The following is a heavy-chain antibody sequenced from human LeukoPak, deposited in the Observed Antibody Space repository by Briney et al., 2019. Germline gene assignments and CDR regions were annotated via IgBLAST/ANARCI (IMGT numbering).Heavy chain of an antibody. J-gene: IGHJ5*02. CDR3: ARHEILTGPNP. CDR2: SIPIHGIV. CDR1: GGTFSSYA. V-gene: IGHV1-69*04. Sequence: SVKVSCKASGGTFSSYAISWVRQAPGQGLEWMGRSIPIHGIVNYAQKFQGRVTMTTGTSTSTAYMELRSLRSDDTAVYYCARHEILTGPNPWGQGTLVTVSS. D-gene: IGHD3-9*01.